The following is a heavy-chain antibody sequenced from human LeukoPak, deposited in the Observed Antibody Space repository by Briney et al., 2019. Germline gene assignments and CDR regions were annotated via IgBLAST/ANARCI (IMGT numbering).Heavy chain of an antibody. CDR3: ARGGSYSTYFDY. Sequence: PGGSLRLSCTVSGFTVSSNSMSWVRQAPGKGLEWVSFIYSGGNTHYSDSVKGRFTISRDNAKNSLYLQMNSLRAEDTAVYYCARGGSYSTYFDYWGQGTLVTVSS. CDR1: GFTVSSNS. J-gene: IGHJ4*02. CDR2: IYSGGNT. D-gene: IGHD1-26*01. V-gene: IGHV3-66*01.